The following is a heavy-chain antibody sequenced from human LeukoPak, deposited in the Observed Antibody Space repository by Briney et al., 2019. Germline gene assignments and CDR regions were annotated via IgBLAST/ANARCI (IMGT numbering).Heavy chain of an antibody. V-gene: IGHV3-23*01. CDR3: AKDLYYGSGSYYNHNYFDY. D-gene: IGHD3-10*01. CDR2: ISGSGGST. Sequence: GGSLRLSCAASGFTFSSYAMSWVRQAPGKGLEWDSAISGSGGSTYYADSVKGRFTISRDNSKNTLYLQMNSLRAEDTAVYYCAKDLYYGSGSYYNHNYFDYWGQGTLVTVSS. J-gene: IGHJ4*02. CDR1: GFTFSSYA.